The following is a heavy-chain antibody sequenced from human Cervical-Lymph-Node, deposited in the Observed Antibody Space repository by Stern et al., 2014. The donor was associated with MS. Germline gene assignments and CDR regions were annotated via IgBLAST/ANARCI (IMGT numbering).Heavy chain of an antibody. CDR1: GFTFSYYG. D-gene: IGHD4-17*01. CDR3: ARDSRDYLNYYGLDV. J-gene: IGHJ6*02. V-gene: IGHV3-33*01. CDR2: FWYEENKT. Sequence: VQLVESGGGVVQPGRSLRLACATSGFTFSYYGMAWVRQAPGKGPEGGALFWYEENKTYYTDSVKGRFTISRDTSKNTLYLQMDNLRAEDTAVYYCARDSRDYLNYYGLDVWGQGTTVTVS.